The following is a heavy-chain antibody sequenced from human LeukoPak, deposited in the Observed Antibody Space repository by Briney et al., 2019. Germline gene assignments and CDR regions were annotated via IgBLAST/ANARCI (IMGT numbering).Heavy chain of an antibody. D-gene: IGHD3/OR15-3a*01. Sequence: SDTVSLTCLVSGSDFSSGDYRGLIRPPPGKGLEHLGHIGFTSAASYNVSFKGRLTISADPSRRQFSLRLTRVTVADTAVYFCARVRSRSAPDWYMDVWGPGTSVVISS. CDR1: GSDFSSGDY. V-gene: IGHV4-38-2*02. CDR2: IGFTSAA. CDR3: ARVRSRSAPDWYMDV. J-gene: IGHJ6*03.